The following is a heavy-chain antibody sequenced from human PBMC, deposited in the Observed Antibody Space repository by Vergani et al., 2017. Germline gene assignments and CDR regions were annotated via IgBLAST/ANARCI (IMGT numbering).Heavy chain of an antibody. D-gene: IGHD5-24*01. Sequence: EVQLVESGGGLVQPGRSLRLSCAASGFTFDDYAMHWVRQAPGKGLEWVSGISWNSGSIGYADSVKGRFTISRDNAKNSLYLQMNSLRADDTALYYCAKDISVEMATPSSTLDYWGQGTLVTVSS. CDR2: ISWNSGSI. V-gene: IGHV3-9*01. CDR3: AKDISVEMATPSSTLDY. J-gene: IGHJ4*02. CDR1: GFTFDDYA.